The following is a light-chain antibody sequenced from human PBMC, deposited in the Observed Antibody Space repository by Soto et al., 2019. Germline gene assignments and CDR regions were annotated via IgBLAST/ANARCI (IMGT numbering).Light chain of an antibody. CDR2: WAS. Sequence: DIVMTQSPDSLAVSLGERATINCKSSQSVLYTSDTKNYLAWYQHKPGQPPKLLIYWASTRESGVPDRFSGSGSGTHFTLTISSLQAEDVAVYYCQQYFFPPTWTFGQGTKVEIK. J-gene: IGKJ1*01. V-gene: IGKV4-1*01. CDR1: QSVLYTSDTKNY. CDR3: QQYFFPPTWT.